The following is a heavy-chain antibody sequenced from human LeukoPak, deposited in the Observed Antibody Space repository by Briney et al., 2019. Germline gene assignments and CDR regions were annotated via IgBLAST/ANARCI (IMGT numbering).Heavy chain of an antibody. CDR2: ISYDGSNK. Sequence: PGGSLRLSCAASGFTFSSYGMHWVRQAPGKGLEWVAVISYDGSNKYYADSVKGRFTISRDNSKNTLYLQMNSLRAEDTAVYYCAKGRSGYIDYYYYKGGWGKGATVT. CDR1: GFTFSSYG. D-gene: IGHD3-3*01. CDR3: AKGRSGYIDYYYYKGG. J-gene: IGHJ6*03. V-gene: IGHV3-30*18.